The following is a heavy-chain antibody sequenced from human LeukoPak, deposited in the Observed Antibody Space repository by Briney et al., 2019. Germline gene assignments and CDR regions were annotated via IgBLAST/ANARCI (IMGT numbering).Heavy chain of an antibody. CDR1: GYTFTSYD. CDR3: ARSPSSSYNWNYNWFDP. Sequence: GASVKVSCKASGYTFTSYDINWVRQATGQGLEWMGWMNPNSGNTGYAQKFQGRVTITRNTSISTAYMELSSLRSEDTAVYYCARSPSSSYNWNYNWFDPWGQGTLVTVSS. V-gene: IGHV1-8*03. D-gene: IGHD1-7*01. CDR2: MNPNSGNT. J-gene: IGHJ5*02.